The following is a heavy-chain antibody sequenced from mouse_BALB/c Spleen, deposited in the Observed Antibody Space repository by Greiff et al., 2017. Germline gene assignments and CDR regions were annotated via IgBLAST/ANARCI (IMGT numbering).Heavy chain of an antibody. D-gene: IGHD1-1*01. CDR3: ARGITTVAYAMDY. CDR1: GYSITSDYA. V-gene: IGHV3-2*02. J-gene: IGHJ4*01. CDR2: ISYSGST. Sequence: EVQRVESGPGLVKPSQSLSLTCTVTGYSITSDYAWNWIRQFPGNKLEWMGYISYSGSTSYNPSLKSRISITRDTSKNQFFLQLNSVTTEDTATYYCARGITTVAYAMDYWGQGTSVTVSS.